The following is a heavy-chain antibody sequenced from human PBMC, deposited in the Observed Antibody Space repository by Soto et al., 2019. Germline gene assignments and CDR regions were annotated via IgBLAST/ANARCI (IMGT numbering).Heavy chain of an antibody. V-gene: IGHV1-18*01. CDR1: GYTFTSYG. CDR3: ARDKRYYGSGGDYYYYYGMDV. D-gene: IGHD3-10*01. J-gene: IGHJ6*02. Sequence: ASVTVSCKASGYTFTSYGISWVRQAPGQGLEWMGWISAYNGNTNYAQKLQGRVTMTTDTSTSTAYMELRSLRSDDTAVYYCARDKRYYGSGGDYYYYYGMDVWGQGTTVTVSS. CDR2: ISAYNGNT.